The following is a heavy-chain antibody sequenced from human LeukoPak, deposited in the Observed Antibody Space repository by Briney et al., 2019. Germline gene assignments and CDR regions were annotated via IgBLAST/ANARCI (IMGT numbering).Heavy chain of an antibody. D-gene: IGHD6-19*01. CDR1: GGSISSGGYY. CDR2: IYHSGST. CDR3: ARAGIAVAEGYFDY. Sequence: SETLSLTCTVSGGSISSGGYYWSWIRQPPGKGLEWIGYIYHSGSTYYNPSLKSRVTISVDRSKNRFSLKLSSVTAADTAVYYCARAGIAVAEGYFDYWGQGTLVTVSS. V-gene: IGHV4-30-2*01. J-gene: IGHJ4*02.